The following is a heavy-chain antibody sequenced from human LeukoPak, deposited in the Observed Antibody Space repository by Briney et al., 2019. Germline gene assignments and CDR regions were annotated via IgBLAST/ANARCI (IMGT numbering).Heavy chain of an antibody. J-gene: IGHJ6*03. CDR3: ARRGGDYYYYMDV. V-gene: IGHV4-39*07. CDR2: IYYGGST. D-gene: IGHD1-26*01. Sequence: SETLSLTCTVSGGSISSTSYYWGWIRQPPGKGLEWIGTIYYGGSTYYNPSLKSRVTISVDTSKNQFSLKLSSVTAADTAVYYCARRGGDYYYYMDVWGKGTTVTVSS. CDR1: GGSISSTSYY.